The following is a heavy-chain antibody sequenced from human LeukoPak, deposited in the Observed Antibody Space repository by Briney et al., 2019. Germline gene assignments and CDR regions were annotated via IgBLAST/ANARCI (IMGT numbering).Heavy chain of an antibody. CDR3: ARDDNSQGATTLFDF. CDR1: GFTFWNYA. Sequence: PGGSLRLSCAASGFTFWNYAMSWVRQAPGKGLEWVSAISGIGHSTFYAESVKGRFTISRDNSKNALYLQMNSLRAEDTAIYYCARDDNSQGATTLFDFWGQGTLVTVSS. CDR2: ISGIGHST. V-gene: IGHV3-23*01. J-gene: IGHJ4*02. D-gene: IGHD1-26*01.